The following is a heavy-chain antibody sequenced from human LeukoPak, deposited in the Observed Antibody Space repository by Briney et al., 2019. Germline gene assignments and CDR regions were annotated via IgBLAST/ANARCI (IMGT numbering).Heavy chain of an antibody. V-gene: IGHV3-48*03. Sequence: GGSLRLSCAASGFTFSSYEINWVRQAPGKGLEWVSCIGSSSTYTNYADSVKGRFTISRDNAKNSLYLQMDGLRAEDTAVYYCARDRGAVAATWFDYWGQGTLVTVSS. J-gene: IGHJ4*02. CDR3: ARDRGAVAATWFDY. D-gene: IGHD6-19*01. CDR2: IGSSSTYT. CDR1: GFTFSSYE.